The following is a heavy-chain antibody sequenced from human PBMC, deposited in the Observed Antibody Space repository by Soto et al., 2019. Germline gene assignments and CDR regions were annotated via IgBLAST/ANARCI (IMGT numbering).Heavy chain of an antibody. V-gene: IGHV3-21*01. D-gene: IGHD3-10*01. CDR3: ARAGSITMVRGVII. CDR1: GFTLSSYS. Sequence: AGGALRLSCAASGFTLSSYSMNLVRQAPGKGLEWVSSISSSSSYIYYADSVKGRFTISRDNDKNSLYLQMNSLRAEDTAVYYCARAGSITMVRGVIIWGQGTLVTVSS. CDR2: ISSSSSYI. J-gene: IGHJ4*02.